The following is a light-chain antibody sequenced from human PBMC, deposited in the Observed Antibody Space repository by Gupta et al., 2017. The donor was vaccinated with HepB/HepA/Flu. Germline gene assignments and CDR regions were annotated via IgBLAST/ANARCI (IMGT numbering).Light chain of an antibody. CDR3: CSYAGSYTYV. Sequence: QSALTQPLSLSASPGQSVTISCTGTSSDVGGYNYISWYQQHPGTAPKLMIYGVSKRPSGVPDRFSGSKSGITASLTISGLQAEDEADYYCCSYAGSYTYVFGTGTKVTVL. CDR2: GVS. CDR1: SSDVGGYNY. J-gene: IGLJ1*01. V-gene: IGLV2-11*01.